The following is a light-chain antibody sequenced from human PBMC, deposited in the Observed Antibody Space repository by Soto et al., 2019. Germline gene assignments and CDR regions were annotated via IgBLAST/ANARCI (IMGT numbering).Light chain of an antibody. CDR2: GNS. CDR3: QSYDSSLSSYV. J-gene: IGLJ1*01. Sequence: QSVLTQPPSVSGAPGQRVTISCTGSSSNIGAGYDVHWYQQLPGTAPKLLIYGNSNRPSGVPDRFSGSKSGTSASLAITRLQAEDEADYYCQSYDSSLSSYVFGTGTKLTVL. CDR1: SSNIGAGYD. V-gene: IGLV1-40*01.